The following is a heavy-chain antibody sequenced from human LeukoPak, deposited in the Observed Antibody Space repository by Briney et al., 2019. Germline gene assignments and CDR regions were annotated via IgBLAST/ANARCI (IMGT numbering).Heavy chain of an antibody. J-gene: IGHJ5*02. CDR3: VRDGGEWLPDL. V-gene: IGHV4-59*01. Sequence: SEALSLTCTVSGGSMGTYSWCWIRQPPGKGLEWIGFKAYSGGTNYNPSLKSRVTISVDTSKGQISLNLKSVTAADTAVYYCVRDGGEWLPDLWGQGTLVTVSS. D-gene: IGHD3-3*01. CDR2: KAYSGGT. CDR1: GGSMGTYS.